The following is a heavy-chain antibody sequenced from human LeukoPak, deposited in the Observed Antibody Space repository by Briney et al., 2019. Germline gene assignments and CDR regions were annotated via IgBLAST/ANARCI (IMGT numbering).Heavy chain of an antibody. CDR3: ANGRQDYYYCMDV. CDR1: GASISDYY. J-gene: IGHJ6*02. D-gene: IGHD1-26*01. Sequence: SETLSLTCTVSGASISDYYWSWIRQPPGKGLEWIGYIYYNGRTDYNPSLKSRVTISGPTSKNQFSLRLSSVTAADTAVYYCANGRQDYYYCMDVWGQGATVTVSS. CDR2: IYYNGRT. V-gene: IGHV4-59*01.